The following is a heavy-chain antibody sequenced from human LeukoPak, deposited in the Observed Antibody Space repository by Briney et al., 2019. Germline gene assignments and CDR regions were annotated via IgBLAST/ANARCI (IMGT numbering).Heavy chain of an antibody. V-gene: IGHV3-11*01. D-gene: IGHD3-22*01. CDR1: GFTFSDYY. Sequence: RSGGSLRLSCAASGFTFSDYYMSWIRQAPGKGLEWVSYISSSGSTIYYADSVKGRFTISRDNAKNSLYLQMNSLRAEDTAVYYCARYDSSGRGYFDLWGRGTLVTVSS. J-gene: IGHJ2*01. CDR2: ISSSGSTI. CDR3: ARYDSSGRGYFDL.